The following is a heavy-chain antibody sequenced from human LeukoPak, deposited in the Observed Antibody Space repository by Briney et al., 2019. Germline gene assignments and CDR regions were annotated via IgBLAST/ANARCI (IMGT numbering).Heavy chain of an antibody. CDR2: MNPNSGNA. Sequence: GASVKVSCKASGYTFTSYDINWVRQATGQGLEWMGWMNPNSGNAGYAQKFQGRVTMTRITSISTAYMELSSLRSEDTAVYYCARDAGNYAWFDPWGQGTLVTVSS. J-gene: IGHJ5*02. CDR3: ARDAGNYAWFDP. CDR1: GYTFTSYD. D-gene: IGHD4-11*01. V-gene: IGHV1-8*01.